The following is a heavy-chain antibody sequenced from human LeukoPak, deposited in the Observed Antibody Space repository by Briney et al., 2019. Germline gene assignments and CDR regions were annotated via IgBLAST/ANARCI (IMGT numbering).Heavy chain of an antibody. CDR3: ATIREYCSGGSCSDAFDI. J-gene: IGHJ3*02. CDR1: GGTISSYY. CDR2: IYHSGST. V-gene: IGHV4-59*01. D-gene: IGHD2-15*01. Sequence: PSETLSLTCTVSGGTISSYYWSWIRQPPGKGLEWIGYIYHSGSTSYNPSLNSRVTISLDTSKNQFSLKLNSETAADTAVFYCATIREYCSGGSCSDAFDIWGQGTMVTVSS.